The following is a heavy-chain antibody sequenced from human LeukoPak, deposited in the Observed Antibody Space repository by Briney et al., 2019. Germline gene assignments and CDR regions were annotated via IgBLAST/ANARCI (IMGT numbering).Heavy chain of an antibody. Sequence: GESLKISCKGSGYSFTNYWIGWVRQMPGKGLEWKGVIYPGDFDTRYSPSSQGQVTISADKSISTAYLQWSSLKASDTAIYYCARRGDREWFDPWGQGTLVTVSS. J-gene: IGHJ5*02. D-gene: IGHD3-10*01. CDR2: IYPGDFDT. V-gene: IGHV5-51*01. CDR3: ARRGDREWFDP. CDR1: GYSFTNYW.